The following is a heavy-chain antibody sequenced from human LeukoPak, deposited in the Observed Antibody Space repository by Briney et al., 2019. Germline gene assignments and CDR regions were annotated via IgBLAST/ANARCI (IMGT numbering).Heavy chain of an antibody. Sequence: GGSLRLSCAASGFTFSSYWMSWVRQAPGKGLEWVANIKKDGSEKYYVDSVKGRFTISRDNAKNSLYLQMNSLRAEDTAVYYCAREHSSGWYHRPYYFDYWGQGTLVTVSS. CDR1: GFTFSSYW. V-gene: IGHV3-7*01. CDR3: AREHSSGWYHRPYYFDY. J-gene: IGHJ4*02. CDR2: IKKDGSEK. D-gene: IGHD6-19*01.